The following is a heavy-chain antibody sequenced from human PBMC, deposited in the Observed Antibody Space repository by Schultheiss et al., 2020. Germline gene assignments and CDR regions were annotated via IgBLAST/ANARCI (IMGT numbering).Heavy chain of an antibody. V-gene: IGHV4-61*05. CDR1: GGSISSSSYY. J-gene: IGHJ6*02. Sequence: SETLSLTCTVSGGSISSSSYYWGWIRQPPGKGLEWIGYIYYSGSTNYNPSLKSRVTISVDTSKNQFSLKLSSVTAADTAVYYCARETVATIGNHYGMDVWGQGTTVTVSS. CDR3: ARETVATIGNHYGMDV. D-gene: IGHD5-12*01. CDR2: IYYSGST.